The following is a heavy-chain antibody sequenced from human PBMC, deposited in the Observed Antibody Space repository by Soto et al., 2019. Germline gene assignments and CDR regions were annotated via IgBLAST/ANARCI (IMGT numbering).Heavy chain of an antibody. CDR3: ARDLPQYCSAGSCYPDS. J-gene: IGHJ4*02. V-gene: IGHV3-30-3*01. CDR2: ISHQGSNK. CDR1: GFTFSTYA. Sequence: QVQLVESGGGVVQPGRSLRLSCAASGFTFSTYAMHWVRQAPGKGLAWVAIISHQGSNKYYADSVKGRFTISRDDPNNTLYLQMNSLRPEDTAVYYCARDLPQYCSAGSCYPDSWGQGTLVTVSS. D-gene: IGHD2-15*01.